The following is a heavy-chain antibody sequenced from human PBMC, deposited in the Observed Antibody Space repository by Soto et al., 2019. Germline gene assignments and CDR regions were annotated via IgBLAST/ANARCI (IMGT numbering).Heavy chain of an antibody. V-gene: IGHV3-30-3*01. J-gene: IGHJ5*02. CDR1: GFTFSSYA. CDR2: ISYDGSNK. Sequence: GGSLRLSCAASGFTFSSYAMHWVRQAPGKGLEWVAVISYDGSNKYYADSVKGRFTISRDNSKNTLYLQMNSLRAEDTAVYCCARGLWGSVSSSSTTGSWFDPWGQGTLVTVSS. D-gene: IGHD6-6*01. CDR3: ARGLWGSVSSSSTTGSWFDP.